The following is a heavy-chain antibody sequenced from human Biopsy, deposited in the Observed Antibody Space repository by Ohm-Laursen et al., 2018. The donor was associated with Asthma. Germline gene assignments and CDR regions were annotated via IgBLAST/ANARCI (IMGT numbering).Heavy chain of an antibody. D-gene: IGHD3-22*01. V-gene: IGHV3-53*01. J-gene: IGHJ4*02. Sequence: SLRLSCTASGFAVSRDHMLWVRQAPGKGLEWVSVISSGGTSHTADSVRDRLTISRDYSKNTLYLQMHSLRAEDTAVYYCARGDSSNWSHYYFDYWGQGTLVTVSS. CDR3: ARGDSSNWSHYYFDY. CDR2: ISSGGTS. CDR1: GFAVSRDH.